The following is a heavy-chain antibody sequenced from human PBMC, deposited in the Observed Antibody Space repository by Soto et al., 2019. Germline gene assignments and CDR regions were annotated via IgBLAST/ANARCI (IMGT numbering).Heavy chain of an antibody. D-gene: IGHD3-16*02. V-gene: IGHV3-23*01. CDR1: GFTFSSYA. CDR3: AKAGVMITFGGVIVLPFDY. Sequence: GGSLRLSCAASGFTFSSYAMSWVRQAPGKGLEWVSAISGSGGSTYYADSVKGRFTISRDNSKNTLYLQMNSLRAEDTAVYYCAKAGVMITFGGVIVLPFDYWGQGTLVTVSS. J-gene: IGHJ4*02. CDR2: ISGSGGST.